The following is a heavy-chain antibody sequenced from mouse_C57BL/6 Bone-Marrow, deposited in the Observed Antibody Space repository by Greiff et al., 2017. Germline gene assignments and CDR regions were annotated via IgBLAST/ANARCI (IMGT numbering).Heavy chain of an antibody. J-gene: IGHJ1*03. Sequence: VHVKQSGPELVKPGASVKISCKASGYSFTDYNMNWVKQSNGKSLEWIGVINPNYGTTSYNQKFKGKATLTVDQSSSTAYMQLNSLTSEDAAVYYCARTYDYDGYVEVWGKGTTVTVSS. D-gene: IGHD2-4*01. CDR1: GYSFTDYN. V-gene: IGHV1-39*01. CDR3: ARTYDYDGYVEV. CDR2: INPNYGTT.